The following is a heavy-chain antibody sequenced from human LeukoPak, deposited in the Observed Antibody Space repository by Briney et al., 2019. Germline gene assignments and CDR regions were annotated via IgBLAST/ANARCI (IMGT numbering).Heavy chain of an antibody. Sequence: SETLSLTCTVSGGSISSSSYYWGWIRQPPGKGLEWIGSIYYSGSTYYNPSLKGRVTISVDTSKNQFSLKLSSVTAADTAVYYCATDKSTLGVTDYWGQGTLVTVSS. CDR3: ATDKSTLGVTDY. J-gene: IGHJ4*02. V-gene: IGHV4-39*01. D-gene: IGHD2-8*01. CDR2: IYYSGST. CDR1: GGSISSSSYY.